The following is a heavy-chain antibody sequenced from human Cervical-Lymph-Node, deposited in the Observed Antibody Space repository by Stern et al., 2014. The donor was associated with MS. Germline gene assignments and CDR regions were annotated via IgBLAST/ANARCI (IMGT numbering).Heavy chain of an antibody. J-gene: IGHJ4*02. D-gene: IGHD3-22*01. Sequence: VQLVQSGSELRKPGASVKVSCKASGYSFNRYAVTWVRQAPGQGLEWLGWINTNTGNPTYAQGFTGRFVFSLDTSVSTTYLHISSLKAEDTAVYYCARDLRDISGYYLDSWGQGSLGTVSS. V-gene: IGHV7-4-1*02. CDR1: GYSFNRYA. CDR2: INTNTGNP. CDR3: ARDLRDISGYYLDS.